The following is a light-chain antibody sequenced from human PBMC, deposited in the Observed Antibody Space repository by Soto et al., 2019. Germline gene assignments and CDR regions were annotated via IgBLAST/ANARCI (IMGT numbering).Light chain of an antibody. CDR3: QQSFNTPIT. CDR2: AAS. V-gene: IGKV1-39*01. Sequence: DIQMTQSASSLSASLGDRVTITCRASQGISNYLAWYQQKKGKVPKLLIYAASNLQSGVPSRFTGSGSGTDFNLTITSLQPEDFATYYCQQSFNTPITFGQGTRLEI. J-gene: IGKJ5*01. CDR1: QGISNY.